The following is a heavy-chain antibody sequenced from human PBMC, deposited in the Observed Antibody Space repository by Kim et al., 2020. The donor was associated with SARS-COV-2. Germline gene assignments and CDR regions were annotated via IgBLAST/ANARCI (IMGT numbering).Heavy chain of an antibody. CDR3: PRAAPGCGGNCRNWLDP. Sequence: SQTLSLTCAISGDSVSSNSAAWNWIRQSPSRGLEWLGRTYYRSKWYNDYAVSVKSRIIINPDTAKNQFSLQLNSVTPEDTAVYYCPRAAPGCGGNCRNWLDPWGQGTLVTVSS. D-gene: IGHD2-21*02. CDR2: TYYRSKWYN. V-gene: IGHV6-1*01. CDR1: GDSVSSNSAA. J-gene: IGHJ5*02.